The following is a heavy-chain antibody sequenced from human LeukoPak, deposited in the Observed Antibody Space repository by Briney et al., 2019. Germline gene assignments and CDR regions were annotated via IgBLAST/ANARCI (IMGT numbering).Heavy chain of an antibody. CDR2: IWYDGSNK. CDR3: AREPNSGWPYYYYGMDV. Sequence: GRSLRLSCAASGFTFSNYGMHWVRQAPGKGLEWVAVIWYDGSNKYYADSVKGRFTISRDNPKNTLYLQMNSLRAEDTAVYYCAREPNSGWPYYYYGMDVWGQGTTVTVSS. J-gene: IGHJ6*02. CDR1: GFTFSNYG. V-gene: IGHV3-33*01. D-gene: IGHD6-19*01.